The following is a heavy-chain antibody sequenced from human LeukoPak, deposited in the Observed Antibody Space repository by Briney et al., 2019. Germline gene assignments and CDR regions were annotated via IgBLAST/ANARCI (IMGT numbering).Heavy chain of an antibody. CDR1: GGSFSGYY. V-gene: IGHV4-34*01. Sequence: PSETLSLTCAVYGGSFSGYYWNWIRQPPGKGLEWIGEINHSGSTNYNPSLKSRVTISVETSKNQFSLNLSSVTAADTAVYYCARGRLARSPYFDYWGQGTLVTVSS. CDR2: INHSGST. J-gene: IGHJ4*02. D-gene: IGHD6-19*01. CDR3: ARGRLARSPYFDY.